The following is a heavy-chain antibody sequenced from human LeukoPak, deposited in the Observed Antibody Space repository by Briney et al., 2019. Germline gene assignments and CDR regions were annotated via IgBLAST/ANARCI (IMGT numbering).Heavy chain of an antibody. V-gene: IGHV3-7*01. Sequence: PGGSLRLSCGASEFNIKSYWMSWVRQAPGKGLEWVANTKQDGSEKYYVDTVKGRFTISRDNAKNTLYLQMNSLRAEDTAVYYCARETFYFDSSGYSGAPTLWGQGALVTVSS. CDR1: EFNIKSYW. CDR2: TKQDGSEK. CDR3: ARETFYFDSSGYSGAPTL. D-gene: IGHD3-22*01. J-gene: IGHJ4*02.